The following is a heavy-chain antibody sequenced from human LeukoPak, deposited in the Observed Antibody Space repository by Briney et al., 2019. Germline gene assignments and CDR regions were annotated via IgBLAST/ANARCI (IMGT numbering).Heavy chain of an antibody. CDR1: GYTFISYG. Sequence: ASVKVSCKASGYTFISYGISWVRQAPGQGLEWMGWISAYNGNTIYAQKFQGRVTMTTDTSTSTAYMELTTLRSDDTAVYYCARIGFIRNYDFWSGYPNYFDYWGQGTLVTVSS. CDR3: ARIGFIRNYDFWSGYPNYFDY. CDR2: ISAYNGNT. D-gene: IGHD3-3*01. J-gene: IGHJ4*02. V-gene: IGHV1-18*01.